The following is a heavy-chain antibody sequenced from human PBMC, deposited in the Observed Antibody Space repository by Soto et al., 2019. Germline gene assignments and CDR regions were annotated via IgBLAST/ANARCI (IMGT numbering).Heavy chain of an antibody. J-gene: IGHJ4*02. V-gene: IGHV4-34*01. CDR2: INHSGST. CDR1: GGSFSGYY. CDR3: ARAKYYDSSGYSGIDY. Sequence: QVQLQQWGAGLLKPSETLSLTCAVYGGSFSGYYWSWIRQPPGKGLEWIGEINHSGSTNYNPSLKRRVTISVDTSKNQCSLKLSSVTAADTAVYYCARAKYYDSSGYSGIDYWGQGTLVTVSS. D-gene: IGHD3-22*01.